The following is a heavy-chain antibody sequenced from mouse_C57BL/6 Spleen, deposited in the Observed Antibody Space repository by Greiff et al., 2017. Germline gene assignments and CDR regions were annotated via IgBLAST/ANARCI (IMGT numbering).Heavy chain of an antibody. V-gene: IGHV5-4*01. D-gene: IGHD1-1*01. Sequence: EVHLVESGGGLVKPGGSLKLSCAASGFTFSSYAMSWVRQTPEKRLEWVATISDGGSYTYYPDNVKGRFTISRDNAKNNLYLQMSHLKSEDTAMYYCARGIGATVVATPYFDVWGTGTTVTVSS. CDR3: ARGIGATVVATPYFDV. J-gene: IGHJ1*03. CDR2: ISDGGSYT. CDR1: GFTFSSYA.